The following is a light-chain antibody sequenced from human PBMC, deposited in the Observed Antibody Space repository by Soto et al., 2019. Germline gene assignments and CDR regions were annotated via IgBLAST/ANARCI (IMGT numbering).Light chain of an antibody. CDR1: QTVSSS. J-gene: IGKJ3*01. Sequence: EIVLTQSPATLSLSPGERATLSCRASQTVSSSLAWYQQKPGQAPRLLIYEASNRATGIPARFSGSGSGADFTLTISSLEPEDFALYYCQQRSNWAGFTFGPGTKVDIK. V-gene: IGKV3-11*01. CDR2: EAS. CDR3: QQRSNWAGFT.